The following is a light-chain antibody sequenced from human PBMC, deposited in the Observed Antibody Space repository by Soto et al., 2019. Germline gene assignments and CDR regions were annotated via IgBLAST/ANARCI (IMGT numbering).Light chain of an antibody. CDR1: QDISEY. CDR2: VAS. CDR3: QQYTQVPRT. Sequence: DIEMTQSPSSLSASVGDRVTITCQASQDISEYLNWYQQKPGKAPKLLIYVASHLDTGVPSRFSGSGSGADFTFTINNLQTEDIATYYCQQYTQVPRTFGPGTKLEIK. J-gene: IGKJ2*01. V-gene: IGKV1-33*01.